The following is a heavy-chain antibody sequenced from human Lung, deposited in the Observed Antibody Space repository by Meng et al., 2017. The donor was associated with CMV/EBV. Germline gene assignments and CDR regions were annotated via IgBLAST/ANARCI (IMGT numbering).Heavy chain of an antibody. Sequence: SXKICCASSGFTFSYHHMYWVRQAPGRGLEWVGEIKKKADSYTTHYAASVKGRFTISRDDSKNSVYLQLSSLKTEDSAVYYCADLAEAFGMDVWGQGTTVTVSS. CDR3: ADLAEAFGMDV. D-gene: IGHD6-19*01. CDR1: GFTFSYHH. CDR2: IKKKADSYTT. J-gene: IGHJ6*02. V-gene: IGHV3-72*01.